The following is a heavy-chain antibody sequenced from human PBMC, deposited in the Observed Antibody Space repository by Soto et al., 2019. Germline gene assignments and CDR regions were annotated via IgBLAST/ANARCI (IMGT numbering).Heavy chain of an antibody. V-gene: IGHV3-33*01. CDR2: IWYDGSKK. CDR1: GFTFSSYG. J-gene: IGHJ2*01. D-gene: IGHD1-26*01. Sequence: QVQLVESGGGVVQPGRSLRLSCAASGFTFSSYGMHWVRQAPGKGLEWVAVIWYDGSKKYYADSVKGRFTISRDNSKNTLYLQMNSLRAEDTAVYYCARVVGGATTGWYFDLWGRGTLVTVSS. CDR3: ARVVGGATTGWYFDL.